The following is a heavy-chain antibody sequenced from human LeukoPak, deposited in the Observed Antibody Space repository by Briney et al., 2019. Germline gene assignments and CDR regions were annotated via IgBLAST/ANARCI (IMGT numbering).Heavy chain of an antibody. CDR3: AKWGDYDVLTGYYVPDY. J-gene: IGHJ4*02. V-gene: IGHV3-23*01. Sequence: GGSLILSCAASGFTFSNYAMSWVRQAPGKGLEWVSAILGSGGSTYYADSVKGRFTVSRDNSKSTLYLQMNSLRAEDTALYYCAKWGDYDVLTGYYVPDYWGQGTLVTVSS. D-gene: IGHD3-9*01. CDR2: ILGSGGST. CDR1: GFTFSNYA.